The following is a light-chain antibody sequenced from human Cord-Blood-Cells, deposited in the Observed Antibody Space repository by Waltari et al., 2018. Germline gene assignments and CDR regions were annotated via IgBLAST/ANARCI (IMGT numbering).Light chain of an antibody. Sequence: QSVLTQPPSASGTPGQRVTISCSGSSSNIGSNTVNWYQQLPGTAPKLLSYRNNQRPSGVPGRFSGSKSGTSASLAISGLQAEDEADYYCAAWDDSLNGPVFGGGTKLTVL. CDR1: SSNIGSNT. CDR2: RNN. CDR3: AAWDDSLNGPV. J-gene: IGLJ3*02. V-gene: IGLV1-44*01.